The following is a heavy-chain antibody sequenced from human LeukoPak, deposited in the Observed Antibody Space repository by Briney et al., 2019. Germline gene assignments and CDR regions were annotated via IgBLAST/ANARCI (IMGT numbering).Heavy chain of an antibody. Sequence: ASVKVSCKASGYTFTSYDINWVRQATGQGLEWMGWTNPNSGNTGYAQKFQGRVTMTRNTSISTAYMELSSLRSEDTAVYYCARGPGIGYWAEEATAFDIWGQGTMVTVSS. J-gene: IGHJ3*02. V-gene: IGHV1-8*01. CDR3: ARGPGIGYWAEEATAFDI. CDR1: GYTFTSYD. D-gene: IGHD2-15*01. CDR2: TNPNSGNT.